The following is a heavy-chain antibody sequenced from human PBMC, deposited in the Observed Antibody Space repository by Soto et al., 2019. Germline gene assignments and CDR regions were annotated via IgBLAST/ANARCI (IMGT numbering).Heavy chain of an antibody. J-gene: IGHJ4*02. CDR3: VRDRGYTGYDLEY. V-gene: IGHV3-48*02. CDR2: INSGSSTI. Sequence: EVQLVESGGGLVQPGGSLRLSCAASGFTFRSYVMNWVRQAPGKGLEWVSYINSGSSTIYYADSAKGRFSISRDNAKNSLYLQMNSLRDEDTAVYFCVRDRGYTGYDLEYWGQGALVTVSS. CDR1: GFTFRSYV. D-gene: IGHD5-12*01.